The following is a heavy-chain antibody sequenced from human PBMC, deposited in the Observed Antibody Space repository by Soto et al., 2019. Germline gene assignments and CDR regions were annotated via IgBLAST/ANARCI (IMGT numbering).Heavy chain of an antibody. CDR2: INACSGNT. V-gene: IGHV1-3*01. CDR1: GYTFTNYA. CDR3: ARVTSLYYYMAV. J-gene: IGHJ6*03. D-gene: IGHD3-10*01. Sequence: ASVKVSCKASGYTFTNYAIHWVRQAPGQRLEWMGWINACSGNTKYSQRLQGRVSMTRDTSTSTAYMEVRSLTSDDTAVYYCARVTSLYYYMAVWGKGTTVTVSS.